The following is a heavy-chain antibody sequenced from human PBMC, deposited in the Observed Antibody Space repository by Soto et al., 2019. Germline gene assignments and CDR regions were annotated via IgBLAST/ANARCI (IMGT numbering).Heavy chain of an antibody. Sequence: SETLSLTCTVSGGSISSSSYYWGWIRQPPGKGLEWIGSIYYSGSTYYNPSLKSRVTISVDTPKNQFSLKLSSVTAADTAVYYCARQRYDFWSGYYFDYWGQGTLVTVSS. J-gene: IGHJ4*02. CDR2: IYYSGST. CDR3: ARQRYDFWSGYYFDY. D-gene: IGHD3-3*01. CDR1: GGSISSSSYY. V-gene: IGHV4-39*01.